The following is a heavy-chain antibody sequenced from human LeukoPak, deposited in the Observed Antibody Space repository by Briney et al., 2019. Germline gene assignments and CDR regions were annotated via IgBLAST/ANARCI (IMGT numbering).Heavy chain of an antibody. CDR1: GGSISSYY. Sequence: SETLSLTCTVPGGSISSYYWSWIRQPPGKGLEWIGYIYYSGSTNYNPSLKSRVTISVDTSKNQFSLKLRSVTAADTAVYYCARVRITMVRGRPNWFDPWGQGTLVTVSS. CDR2: IYYSGST. D-gene: IGHD3-10*01. V-gene: IGHV4-59*13. CDR3: ARVRITMVRGRPNWFDP. J-gene: IGHJ5*02.